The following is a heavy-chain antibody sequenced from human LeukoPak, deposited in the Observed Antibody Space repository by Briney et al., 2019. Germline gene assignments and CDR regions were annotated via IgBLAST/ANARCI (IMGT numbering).Heavy chain of an antibody. CDR1: GGTFSSYA. J-gene: IGHJ4*02. CDR2: IIPILGIA. CDR3: ARGGSGSYLPHY. V-gene: IGHV1-69*04. D-gene: IGHD3-10*01. Sequence: GASVKVSCKASGGTFSSYAISWVRQAPGQGLEWMGRIIPILGIANYAQKFQGRVTITADKSTSTAYMELSSLRSEDTAVYYCARGGSGSYLPHYWGQGTLVTVSS.